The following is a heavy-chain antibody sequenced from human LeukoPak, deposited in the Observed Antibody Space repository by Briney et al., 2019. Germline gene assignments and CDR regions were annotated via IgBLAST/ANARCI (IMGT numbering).Heavy chain of an antibody. CDR3: AKWTTTYLDY. J-gene: IGHJ4*02. Sequence: ASVKVSCKASGYTFTSYYIHWVRQPPGQGLEWMGIINPSGGSTNYAQKFQGRVTMTRDTSTSTVYMELSRLRSEDTAMYYCAKWTTTYLDYWGQGTLVTVSS. CDR2: INPSGGST. D-gene: IGHD1-1*01. CDR1: GYTFTSYY. V-gene: IGHV1-46*01.